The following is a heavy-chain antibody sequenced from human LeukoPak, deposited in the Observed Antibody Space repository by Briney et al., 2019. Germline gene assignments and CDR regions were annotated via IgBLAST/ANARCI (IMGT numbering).Heavy chain of an antibody. CDR1: GGSISSYY. CDR3: ARHFVNYYDSSGYFGTPYYYYYGMDV. D-gene: IGHD3-22*01. CDR2: INHSGST. V-gene: IGHV4-34*01. J-gene: IGHJ6*02. Sequence: SETLSLTCTVSGGSISSYYWSWIRQPPGKGLEWIGEINHSGSTNYNPSLKSRVTISVDTSKNQFSLKLSSVTAADTAVYYCARHFVNYYDSSGYFGTPYYYYYGMDVWGQGTTVTVSS.